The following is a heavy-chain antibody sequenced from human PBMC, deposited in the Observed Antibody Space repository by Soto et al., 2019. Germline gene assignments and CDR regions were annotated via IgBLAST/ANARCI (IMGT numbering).Heavy chain of an antibody. D-gene: IGHD6-6*01. CDR3: ARHEEQLVAYGMDV. CDR1: GYSFTSYW. V-gene: IGHV5-10-1*01. J-gene: IGHJ6*02. Sequence: PGESLKFSCKGSGYSFTSYWISWVRQMPGKGLEWMGRIDPSDSYTNYSPSFQGHVTISADKSISTAYLQWSSLKASDTAMYYCARHEEQLVAYGMDVWGQGTTVTVSS. CDR2: IDPSDSYT.